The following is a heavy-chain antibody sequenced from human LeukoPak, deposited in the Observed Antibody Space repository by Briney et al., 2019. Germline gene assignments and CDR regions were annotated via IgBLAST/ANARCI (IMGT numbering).Heavy chain of an antibody. CDR1: GFTFSSYS. J-gene: IGHJ6*03. D-gene: IGHD6-19*01. CDR2: ISSSSSYI. V-gene: IGHV3-21*01. Sequence: GGSLRLSCVASGFTFSSYSMNWVRQAPGKGLEWVSSISSSSSYIYYADSVKGRFTISRDNAKNSLYLQMNSLRAEDTAVYYCARIVYSSGWYKGEYYYYMDVWGKGTTVTISS. CDR3: ARIVYSSGWYKGEYYYYMDV.